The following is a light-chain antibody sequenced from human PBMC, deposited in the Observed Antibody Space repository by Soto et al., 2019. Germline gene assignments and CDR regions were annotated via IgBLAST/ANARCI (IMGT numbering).Light chain of an antibody. CDR2: GAA. CDR1: QSVSSN. J-gene: IGKJ5*01. Sequence: EIVMTQSPATLSVSPGERATLSCRASQSVSSNLAWYQKKPGQAPRLLXYGAATRASGVPARFSGSGSGTDFILTISSLQSEDAAVYYCQQHTDWPPITVGQGTRLEIK. V-gene: IGKV3-15*01. CDR3: QQHTDWPPIT.